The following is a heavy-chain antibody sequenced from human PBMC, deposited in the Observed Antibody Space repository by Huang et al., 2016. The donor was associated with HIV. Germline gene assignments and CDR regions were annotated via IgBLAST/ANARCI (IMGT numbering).Heavy chain of an antibody. CDR1: YTFAKYG. CDR3: ARDRVPAVRYYYGMDV. D-gene: IGHD3-16*02. Sequence: YTFAKYGFIGVRKAPGKGLEWKGWINTYNVNTNYAQKFQGRVTMTTDKSTNTAYMELGSLRYDDTAVYYCARDRVPAVRYYYGMDVWGQGTTVTVTS. V-gene: IGHV1-18*04. J-gene: IGHJ6*02. CDR2: INTYNVNT.